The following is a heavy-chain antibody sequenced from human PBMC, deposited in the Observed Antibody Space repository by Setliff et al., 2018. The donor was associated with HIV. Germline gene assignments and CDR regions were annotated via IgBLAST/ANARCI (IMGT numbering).Heavy chain of an antibody. D-gene: IGHD3-9*01. CDR2: ISYTGST. CDR3: ARQTWEYYDTLTGYYRSPKNFDS. CDR1: GGPIKRSNYY. Sequence: PSETLCLTCTDPGGPIKRSNYYWGGIRQPPGKGLEWIGNISYTGSTYYDPSLKSRVTISLDTSKNQFFLKLSSVTAPDTAIYYCARQTWEYYDTLTGYYRSPKNFDSWGQGTLVTVSS. J-gene: IGHJ4*02. V-gene: IGHV4-39*01.